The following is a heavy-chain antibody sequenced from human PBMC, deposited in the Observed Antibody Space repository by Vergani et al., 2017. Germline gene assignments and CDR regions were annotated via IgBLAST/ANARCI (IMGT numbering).Heavy chain of an antibody. Sequence: QVQLQESGPGLVKPSQTLSLTCTVSGGSISSGSYYWSWIRQPAGKGLEWIGRIYTSGSTNYNPSLKSRVTISVDTSKNQFSLKLSSVTAADTAVYYCARTGRWGDGYTEGDYWGQGTLVTVSS. V-gene: IGHV4-61*02. D-gene: IGHD5-24*01. CDR3: ARTGRWGDGYTEGDY. J-gene: IGHJ4*02. CDR1: GGSISSGSYY. CDR2: IYTSGST.